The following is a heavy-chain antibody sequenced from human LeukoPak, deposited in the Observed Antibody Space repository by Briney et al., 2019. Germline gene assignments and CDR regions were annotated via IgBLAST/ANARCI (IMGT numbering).Heavy chain of an antibody. Sequence: SETLSLTRTVSGGSISSYYWSWIRQPAGKGLEWIGRIYTSGSTNYNPSLKSRVTMSVDTSKNQFSLKLSSVTAADTAVYYCARDQYYYDSSGYYRFDYWGQGTLVTVSS. J-gene: IGHJ4*02. CDR3: ARDQYYYDSSGYYRFDY. CDR2: IYTSGST. CDR1: GGSISSYY. D-gene: IGHD3-22*01. V-gene: IGHV4-4*07.